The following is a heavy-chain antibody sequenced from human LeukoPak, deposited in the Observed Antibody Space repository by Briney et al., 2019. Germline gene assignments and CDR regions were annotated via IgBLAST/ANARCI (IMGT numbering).Heavy chain of an antibody. CDR2: ISLSSTYT. CDR1: GFTFSDYH. CDR3: ARDGWFGELDKDHFDY. J-gene: IGHJ4*02. Sequence: GGSLRLSCAASGFTFSDYHMSWVRQAPGKGLEWVSYISLSSTYTNYADSVKGRFTISRDNAKNLLYLQMNSLRAEDTAVYYCARDGWFGELDKDHFDYWGQGTLVTVSS. V-gene: IGHV3-11*06. D-gene: IGHD3-10*01.